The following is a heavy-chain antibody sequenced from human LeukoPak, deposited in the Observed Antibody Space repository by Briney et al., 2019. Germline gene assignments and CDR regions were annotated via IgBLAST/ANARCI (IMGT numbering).Heavy chain of an antibody. CDR3: ARGQGDNYYPHPGFDY. D-gene: IGHD3-10*01. J-gene: IGHJ4*02. CDR1: GFTFGSYA. V-gene: IGHV3-30*01. CDR2: ISYDGSNK. Sequence: GRSLRLSCAASGFTFGSYAMHWVRQAPGKGLEWVAVISYDGSNKYYADSVKGRFTISRDNSKNTLYLQMNSLRAEDTAVYYCARGQGDNYYPHPGFDYWGQGTLVTVSS.